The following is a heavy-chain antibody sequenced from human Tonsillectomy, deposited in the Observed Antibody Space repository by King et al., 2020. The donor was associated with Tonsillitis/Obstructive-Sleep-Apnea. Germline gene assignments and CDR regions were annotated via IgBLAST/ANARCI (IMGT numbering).Heavy chain of an antibody. CDR2: INPSGGST. J-gene: IGHJ4*02. CDR1: GYTFTSYY. Sequence: QLVQSGAEVKKPGASVKVSCKASGYTFTSYYMHWVRQAPGHGLEWMGIINPSGGSTSYAQKFQGRVTMTRDTSTSTVYMELSSLRSEDTAVYYCARDMSDQIEYSSSLASSDYWGQGTLVTVSS. CDR3: ARDMSDQIEYSSSLASSDY. V-gene: IGHV1-46*01. D-gene: IGHD6-6*01.